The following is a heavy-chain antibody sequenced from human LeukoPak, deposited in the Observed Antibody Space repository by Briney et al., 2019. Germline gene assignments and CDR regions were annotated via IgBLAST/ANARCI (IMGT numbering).Heavy chain of an antibody. Sequence: GGSLRLSCAASGFIFTTYWMTWVRQAPGKGLEWVANIKQDGSETYYVDSVKGRFTIFRDNTKNSLYLQMINLRAEDTAMYYCARDLWGYGSGSLSWFDPWGQGTLVTVSS. CDR2: IKQDGSET. CDR3: ARDLWGYGSGSLSWFDP. D-gene: IGHD3-10*01. CDR1: GFIFTTYW. V-gene: IGHV3-7*03. J-gene: IGHJ5*02.